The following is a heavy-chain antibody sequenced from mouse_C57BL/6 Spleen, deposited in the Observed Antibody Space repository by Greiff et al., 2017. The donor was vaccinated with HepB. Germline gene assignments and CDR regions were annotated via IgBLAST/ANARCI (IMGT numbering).Heavy chain of an antibody. CDR3: ARRGDYYVSSSTLFAY. CDR1: GYTFTDYY. Sequence: EVQLQQSGPELVKPGASVKISCKASGYTFTDYYMNWVKQSHGKSLEWIGDINTNNGGTSYNQKFKGKATLTVDKSSSTAYMELRSLTSEDSAVYYCARRGDYYVSSSTLFAYWGQGTLVTVSA. D-gene: IGHD1-1*01. J-gene: IGHJ3*01. V-gene: IGHV1-26*01. CDR2: INTNNGGT.